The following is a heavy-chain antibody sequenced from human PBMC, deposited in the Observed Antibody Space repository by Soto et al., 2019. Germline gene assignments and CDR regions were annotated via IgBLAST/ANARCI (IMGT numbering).Heavy chain of an antibody. J-gene: IGHJ6*02. CDR2: IIPIFGTA. V-gene: IGHV1-69*06. CDR1: GGTFSSSA. CDR3: ARIRWTSMDV. D-gene: IGHD3-3*01. Sequence: QVQLVQSGAEVKKPGSSVKVSCKASGGTFSSSAISWVRQAPGQGLEWMGVIIPIFGTANYAQEFQGRVTTTADKSTSTAYMELSSLRSEDTAVYYCARIRWTSMDVWGQGTTVTVSS.